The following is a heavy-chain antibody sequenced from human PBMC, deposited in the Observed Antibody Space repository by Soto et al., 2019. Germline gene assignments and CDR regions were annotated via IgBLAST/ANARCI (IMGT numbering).Heavy chain of an antibody. CDR2: LIPIFGTA. D-gene: IGHD4-4*01. Sequence: QVQLVQSGAEVKKPGSSVKVSCKASGGTFSSYAISWVRQAPGQGLEWMGGLIPIFGTANYAQKFQGRVTITADESTSTAYMELSSLRSEDTAVYYCARDPSYSNYGAYYYGMDVWGQGTTVTVSS. V-gene: IGHV1-69*01. J-gene: IGHJ6*02. CDR3: ARDPSYSNYGAYYYGMDV. CDR1: GGTFSSYA.